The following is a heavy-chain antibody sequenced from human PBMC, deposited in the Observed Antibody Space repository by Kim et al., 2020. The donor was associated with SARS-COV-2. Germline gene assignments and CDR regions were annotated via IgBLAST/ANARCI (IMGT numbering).Heavy chain of an antibody. CDR1: GYSISSGYY. J-gene: IGHJ4*02. D-gene: IGHD3-10*01. CDR2: IYHSGST. V-gene: IGHV4-38-2*02. CDR3: ARDWNGSGSYLDY. Sequence: SETLSLTCTVSGYSISSGYYWGWIRQPPGKGLEWIGSIYHSGSTYYNPSLKSRVTISVDTSKNQFSLKLSSVTAADTAVYYCARDWNGSGSYLDYWVQGT.